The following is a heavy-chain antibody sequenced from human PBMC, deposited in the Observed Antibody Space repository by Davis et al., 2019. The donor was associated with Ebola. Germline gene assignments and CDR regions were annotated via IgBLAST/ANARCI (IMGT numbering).Heavy chain of an antibody. CDR1: GFTFGSYW. Sequence: GESLKISCAGSGFTFGSYWMGWVRQAPGKGLEWVANIRPDGREKHYVDSVKGRFTISRDNAMDSLDLQMNDLRAEDTAVYYCAREGKVFGCDSWGQGALVTVSS. J-gene: IGHJ4*02. CDR3: AREGKVFGCDS. V-gene: IGHV3-7*01. D-gene: IGHD3-3*01. CDR2: IRPDGREK.